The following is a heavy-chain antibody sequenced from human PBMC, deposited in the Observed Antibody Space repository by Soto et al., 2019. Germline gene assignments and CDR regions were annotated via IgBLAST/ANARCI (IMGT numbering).Heavy chain of an antibody. Sequence: EVQLVESGGGLVKPGGSLRLSCAASGFTLSDYSINWVRQAPGKGLEWVSSINSGSSYLYYADSMKGRFTVSRDNAKNSVYLQMNSLRADDTAVYYCARAPWNYDSSGYFAGMDVWGQGTTVTVSS. CDR1: GFTLSDYS. D-gene: IGHD3-22*01. V-gene: IGHV3-21*01. J-gene: IGHJ6*02. CDR2: INSGSSYL. CDR3: ARAPWNYDSSGYFAGMDV.